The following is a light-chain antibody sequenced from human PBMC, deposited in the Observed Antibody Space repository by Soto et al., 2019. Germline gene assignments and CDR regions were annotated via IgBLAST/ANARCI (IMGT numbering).Light chain of an antibody. CDR2: KAS. CDR1: QTISYW. CDR3: HHRMT. V-gene: IGKV1-5*03. J-gene: IGKJ2*01. Sequence: DIQMTQSTSTLSASVGDRVTITCRASQTISYWLAWYQLKPGKAPKLLIYKASSLESGVPCRFSGSGSGTEFTLTISSLQPDDFATYFCHHRMTFGQGTKREIK.